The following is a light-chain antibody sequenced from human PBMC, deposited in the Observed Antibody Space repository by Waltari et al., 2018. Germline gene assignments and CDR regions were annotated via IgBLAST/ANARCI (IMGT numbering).Light chain of an antibody. CDR1: QSVSSRY. CDR2: GAS. V-gene: IGKV3-20*01. CDR3: QQYGSSPSIT. Sequence: EIVLTQSPGTLSLSPGERATLSCRASQSVSSRYLAGYQQKPGQAPRLLMYGASRRATGMPDRFSGSGSGTDFTLTISRLEPEDFAVYYCQQYGSSPSITFGQGTRLEIK. J-gene: IGKJ5*01.